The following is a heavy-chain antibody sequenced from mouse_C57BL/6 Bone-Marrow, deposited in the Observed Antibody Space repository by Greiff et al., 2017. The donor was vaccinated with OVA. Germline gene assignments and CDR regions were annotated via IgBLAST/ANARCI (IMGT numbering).Heavy chain of an antibody. CDR1: GYSFTDYN. D-gene: IGHD1-1*01. CDR2: INPNYGTT. CDR3: APLYYGSSYRLHWYFDV. Sequence: EVQLQQSGPELVKPGASVKISCKASGYSFTDYNMNWVKQSNGKSLEWIGVINPNYGTTSYNQKFTGKATLTVDQSSSTAYMQLNSLTSEDSAVYYCAPLYYGSSYRLHWYFDVWGTGTTVTVAS. V-gene: IGHV1-39*01. J-gene: IGHJ1*03.